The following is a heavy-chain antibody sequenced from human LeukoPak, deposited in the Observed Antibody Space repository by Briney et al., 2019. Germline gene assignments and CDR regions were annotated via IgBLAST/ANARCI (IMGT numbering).Heavy chain of an antibody. J-gene: IGHJ5*02. CDR3: TRGLAGS. Sequence: GGSLRLSCTASGFTVGDYAMNCVRQAPGKRPEWVGFIRSKGGTTEYAASVKGRFTISRDDSTSIAYLQKNSLKTEDTAMYYCTRGLAGSWGQGTLVTVSS. V-gene: IGHV3-49*04. CDR2: IRSKGGTT. D-gene: IGHD3-10*01. CDR1: GFTVGDYA.